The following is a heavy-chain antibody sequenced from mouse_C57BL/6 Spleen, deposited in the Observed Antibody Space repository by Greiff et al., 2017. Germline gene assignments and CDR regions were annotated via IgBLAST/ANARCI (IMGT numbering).Heavy chain of an antibody. CDR2: INPNNGGT. J-gene: IGHJ2*01. Sequence: EVQLQQSGPELVKPGASVKISCKASGYTFTDYYMNWVKQSHGKSLEWIGDINPNNGGTSYNQKFKGKATLTVDKSSSTAYMELRSLTSEDSAVYYCTSFTSDVLDYWGQGTTLTVSS. V-gene: IGHV1-26*01. CDR1: GYTFTDYY. D-gene: IGHD3-1*01. CDR3: TSFTSDVLDY.